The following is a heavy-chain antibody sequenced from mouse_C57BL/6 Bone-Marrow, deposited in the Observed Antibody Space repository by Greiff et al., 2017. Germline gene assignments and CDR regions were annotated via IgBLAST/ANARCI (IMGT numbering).Heavy chain of an antibody. V-gene: IGHV1-62-2*01. CDR1: GYNFTEYT. D-gene: IGHD2-4*01. CDR3: ARHERYYDYEGYFDY. Sequence: QVQLQQSGAELVKPGASVKLSCKASGYNFTEYTIHWVKQRSGQGLEWIGWFYPGSGSIKYNERFKDKATSTADKSSNTVYMELSRLTSEDSAVYFCARHERYYDYEGYFDYWGQGTTLTVSS. J-gene: IGHJ2*01. CDR2: FYPGSGSI.